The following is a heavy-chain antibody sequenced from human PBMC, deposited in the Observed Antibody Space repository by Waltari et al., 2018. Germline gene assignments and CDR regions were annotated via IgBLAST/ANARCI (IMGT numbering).Heavy chain of an antibody. CDR2: IRQDGSST. J-gene: IGHJ5*02. CDR1: GFTFSSYW. V-gene: IGHV3-7*01. CDR3: ARRLGGPYSGPLWFDP. Sequence: ETHLVESGGGLVQPGGSLRLSCAASGFTFSSYWMTWVRQAPGKGLEWVANIRQDGSSTSYADSVKGRFTISRDNAKNTLYLQMNSLRAEDTAVYYCARRLGGPYSGPLWFDPWGQGTLVTVSS. D-gene: IGHD2-21*01.